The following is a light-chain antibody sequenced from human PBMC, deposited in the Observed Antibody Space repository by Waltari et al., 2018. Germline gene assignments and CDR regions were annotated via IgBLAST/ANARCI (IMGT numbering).Light chain of an antibody. Sequence: QSALTQPASVPVSPGQSVTTFCAGSSNDVGGYNSVSWYQEHPGQAPRVIIYDVSDRPSGVSDRFSGSKSGNTASLTISGLQAEDEADYYCSSQSSNDVVLFGGGTKLTVL. CDR2: DVS. V-gene: IGLV2-14*01. CDR1: SNDVGGYNS. CDR3: SSQSSNDVVL. J-gene: IGLJ2*01.